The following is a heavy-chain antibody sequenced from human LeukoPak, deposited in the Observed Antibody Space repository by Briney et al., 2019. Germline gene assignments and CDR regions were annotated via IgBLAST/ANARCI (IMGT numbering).Heavy chain of an antibody. Sequence: PGGSLILSCAASGFTVSNNYMSWVRQTPGKGLEWVSLIYSGGSTYYADSVKGRFTISRDNSKNTLYLQMNSLRAEDTAVYYCASYSSLDYWGQGTLVTVSS. D-gene: IGHD6-19*01. CDR3: ASYSSLDY. CDR1: GFTVSNNY. J-gene: IGHJ4*02. CDR2: IYSGGST. V-gene: IGHV3-66*01.